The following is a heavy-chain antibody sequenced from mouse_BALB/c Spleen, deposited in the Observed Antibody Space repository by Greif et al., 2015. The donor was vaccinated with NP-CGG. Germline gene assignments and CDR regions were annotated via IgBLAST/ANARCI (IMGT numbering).Heavy chain of an antibody. CDR3: ASFYDGYFYYAMDY. CDR1: GYSITSGYY. J-gene: IGHJ4*01. Sequence: EVKLQESGPGLVQPSQSLSLTCSVTGYSITSGYYWNWILQFPRNKLEWMGYISYDGSNNYNPSLKNLISSTRDTSKNKFFLKLNSVTTEYTATYYCASFYDGYFYYAMDYWGQGTSVTVSS. V-gene: IGHV3-6*02. D-gene: IGHD2-3*01. CDR2: ISYDGSN.